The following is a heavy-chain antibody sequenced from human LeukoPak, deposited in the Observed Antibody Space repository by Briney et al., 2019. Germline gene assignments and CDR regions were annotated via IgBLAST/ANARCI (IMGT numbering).Heavy chain of an antibody. CDR2: ISGSGGST. CDR3: AKDLSRIGGFDFDY. D-gene: IGHD1-14*01. Sequence: GGSPRLSCAASGFTFSSYAMSWVRQAPGKGLEWVSAISGSGGSTYYADSVKGRFTISRDNSKNTLYLQMNSLRAEDTAVYYCAKDLSRIGGFDFDYWGQGTLVTVSS. J-gene: IGHJ4*02. CDR1: GFTFSSYA. V-gene: IGHV3-23*01.